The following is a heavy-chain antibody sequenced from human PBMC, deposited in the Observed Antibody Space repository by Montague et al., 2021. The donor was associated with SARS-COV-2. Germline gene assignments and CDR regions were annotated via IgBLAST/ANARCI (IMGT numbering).Heavy chain of an antibody. CDR3: ARSLNQQWLRFPPGAFCGY. CDR1: GGSFSGYY. V-gene: IGHV4-34*01. CDR2: INHSGST. Sequence: SETLSLTCAVYGGSFSGYYWSWIRQPPGKGLEWIGEINHSGSTNYNPSLKSRVTISVDTSKNQFSLKLSSVTAADTAVYYCARSLNQQWLRFPPGAFCGYWGQGTLVTVSS. J-gene: IGHJ4*02. D-gene: IGHD6-19*01.